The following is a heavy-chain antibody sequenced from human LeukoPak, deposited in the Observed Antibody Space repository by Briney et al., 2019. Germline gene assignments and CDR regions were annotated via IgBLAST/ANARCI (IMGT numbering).Heavy chain of an antibody. Sequence: ASVKVSCKASGYTFTGFYIHWVRQAPGQGLEWMAWINPRNGGSHSAQKFQGRVTLTRDTSISTAYMEMRKLASDDTAFYYCARGRIAAAGAIDYWGQGARVTVSS. CDR3: ARGRIAAAGAIDY. D-gene: IGHD6-13*01. V-gene: IGHV1-2*02. J-gene: IGHJ4*02. CDR1: GYTFTGFY. CDR2: INPRNGGS.